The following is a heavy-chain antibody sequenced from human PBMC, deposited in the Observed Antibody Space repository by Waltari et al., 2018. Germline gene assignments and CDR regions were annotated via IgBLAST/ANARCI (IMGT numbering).Heavy chain of an antibody. Sequence: EVQLLQSGAELKEPGTTVRISCKVSGYTFSDYYIHWVQQAPGKGLRWMGLVDAEDGETIYADNFQGRVTISADTSTDTAFMERSSLGSEDTAVFYCATALGDSSSASRPFDFWGQGTMITVSS. CDR1: GYTFSDYY. D-gene: IGHD6-19*01. J-gene: IGHJ3*01. CDR2: VDAEDGET. CDR3: ATALGDSSSASRPFDF. V-gene: IGHV1-69-2*01.